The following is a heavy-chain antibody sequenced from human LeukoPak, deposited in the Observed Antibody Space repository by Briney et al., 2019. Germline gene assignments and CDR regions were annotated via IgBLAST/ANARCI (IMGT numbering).Heavy chain of an antibody. D-gene: IGHD1-26*01. CDR2: INHSGST. CDR1: GGSFSGYY. J-gene: IGHJ4*02. CDR3: GRGPHSGSYYLHFDY. V-gene: IGHV4-34*01. Sequence: KPSETLSLTCAVYGGSFSGYYWSWIRQPPGKGLEWIGEINHSGSTNYNPSLKSRVTISVDTSKNQFSLKLSSVTAADTAVYYCGRGPHSGSYYLHFDYWGQGTLVTVSS.